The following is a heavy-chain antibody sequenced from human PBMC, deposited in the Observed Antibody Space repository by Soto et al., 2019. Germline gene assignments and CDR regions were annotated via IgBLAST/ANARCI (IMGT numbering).Heavy chain of an antibody. Sequence: QLQLQESGPGLVKPSETLSLTCTVSGGSISSSSYYWGWIRQPPGKGLEWIGSIYYSGSTYYNPSLKSRVTISVDTSKNLFSLKLSSVTAADTAVYYCARRLVKDLAHFDYWGQGTLVTVSS. J-gene: IGHJ4*02. CDR3: ARRLVKDLAHFDY. D-gene: IGHD3-9*01. CDR2: IYYSGST. V-gene: IGHV4-39*01. CDR1: GGSISSSSYY.